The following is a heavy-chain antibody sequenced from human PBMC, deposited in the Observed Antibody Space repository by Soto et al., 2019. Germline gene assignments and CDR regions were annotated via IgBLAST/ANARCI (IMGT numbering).Heavy chain of an antibody. CDR1: GGSFNNYA. V-gene: IGHV1-69*01. CDR2: IIPNFDTP. CDR3: AVAMVREILIFESSGMHV. D-gene: IGHD3-10*01. Sequence: QVHLVQSGAEVKKPGSSVKVSCKTSGGSFNNYAVSWVRQAPGQGLEWMGGIIPNFDTPNYAQKFQDRVTIIADESTSTVYMELRSLRSNDTAVYYCAVAMVREILIFESSGMHVWGQATTVIVSS. J-gene: IGHJ6*02.